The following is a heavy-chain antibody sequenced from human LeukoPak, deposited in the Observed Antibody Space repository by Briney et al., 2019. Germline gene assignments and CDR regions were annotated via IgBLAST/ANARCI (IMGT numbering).Heavy chain of an antibody. CDR3: ARLSQVVRRVIDY. D-gene: IGHD3-10*01. Sequence: PAETLSLTCTVSGGSINSYYWSWIRQPPGKGLELIGYIFHSGSPIYNPSLKSRVTISEDTSKNQFSLRLGSLTAADTAVYYCARLSQVVRRVIDYWGQGTLVTVSS. CDR1: GGSINSYY. V-gene: IGHV4-59*01. J-gene: IGHJ4*02. CDR2: IFHSGSP.